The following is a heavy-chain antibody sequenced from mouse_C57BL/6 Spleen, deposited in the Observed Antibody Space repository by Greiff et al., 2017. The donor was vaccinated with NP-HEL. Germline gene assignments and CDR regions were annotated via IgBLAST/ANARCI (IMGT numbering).Heavy chain of an antibody. J-gene: IGHJ4*01. Sequence: VQLQQPGAELVMPGASVKLSCKASGYTFTSYWMHWVKQRPGQGLEWIGEIDPSDSYTNYNQKFKGKSTLTVDKSSSTAYMQLSSLTSEDSAVYYCARRGTSTMITSYAMDYWGQGTSLTVSS. V-gene: IGHV1-69*01. D-gene: IGHD2-4*01. CDR1: GYTFTSYW. CDR3: ARRGTSTMITSYAMDY. CDR2: IDPSDSYT.